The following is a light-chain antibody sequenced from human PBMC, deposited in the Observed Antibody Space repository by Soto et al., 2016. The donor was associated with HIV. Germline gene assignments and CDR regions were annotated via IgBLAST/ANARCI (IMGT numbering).Light chain of an antibody. J-gene: IGLJ3*02. Sequence: SYELSQPPSVSVSPGQTASITCSGDKLGHFYGKKYTSWYQQKPGQSPVLIIYQDNKRPSGIPERFSGSNSGNTATLTISRVEAGDEADFYCQVWDVTTEHRVFGGGTKLTVL. CDR2: QDN. CDR3: QVWDVTTEHRV. CDR1: KLGHFYGKKY. V-gene: IGLV3-1*01.